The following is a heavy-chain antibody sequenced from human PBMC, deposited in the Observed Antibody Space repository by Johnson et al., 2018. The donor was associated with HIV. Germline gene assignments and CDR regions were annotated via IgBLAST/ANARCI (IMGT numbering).Heavy chain of an antibody. D-gene: IGHD6-19*01. CDR3: VKDSETSSGRLDGAFDI. CDR1: GFMFSRYA. CDR2: IWHDGSND. Sequence: QVQLVESGGGVVQPGRSLRLSCEASGFMFSRYALAWVRQAPGKGLEWVALIWHDGSNDNYADSVKGRFTLSRDNSRNTLYLQMNNLRSEDKAIYYCVKDSETSSGRLDGAFDIWGQGTTVTVSS. V-gene: IGHV3-33*06. J-gene: IGHJ3*02.